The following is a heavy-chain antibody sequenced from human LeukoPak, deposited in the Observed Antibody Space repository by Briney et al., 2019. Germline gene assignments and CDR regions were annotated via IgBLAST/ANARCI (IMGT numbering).Heavy chain of an antibody. CDR3: ARDRGAIRY. Sequence: SETLSLTCTVSGGSISSYYWNWIRQPPGKGLEWIGYIYYSGSTNHNPSLKSRVTISVDTSKNQFSLKLSSVSAADTAVYYCARDRGAIRYWGQGTLVTVSS. D-gene: IGHD2-2*02. CDR2: IYYSGST. J-gene: IGHJ4*02. V-gene: IGHV4-59*01. CDR1: GGSISSYY.